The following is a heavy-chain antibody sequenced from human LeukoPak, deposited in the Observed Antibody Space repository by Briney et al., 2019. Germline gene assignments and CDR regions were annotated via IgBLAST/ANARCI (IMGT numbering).Heavy chain of an antibody. Sequence: ASVKVSCKASGYAFTSYGISWVRQAPGQGLEWMGWVSAYNGNTNYAQKLQGRATMTTDTSTSTAYMEPRSLRSDDTAVYYCAREGEPYYFDYWGQGTLVTVSS. CDR2: VSAYNGNT. J-gene: IGHJ4*02. D-gene: IGHD1-14*01. CDR3: AREGEPYYFDY. V-gene: IGHV1-18*01. CDR1: GYAFTSYG.